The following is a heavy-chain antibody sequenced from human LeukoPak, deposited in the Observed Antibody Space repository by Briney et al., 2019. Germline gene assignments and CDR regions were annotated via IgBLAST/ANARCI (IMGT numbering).Heavy chain of an antibody. J-gene: IGHJ3*02. V-gene: IGHV1-69*13. CDR2: IIPIFGTA. Sequence: SVKVSCKASGDTFTNYYIHWVRQAPGQGLEWMGGIIPIFGTANYAQKFQGRVTITADESTSTAYMELSSLRSEDTAVYYCARSGIAVAAFDAFDIWGQGTMVTVSS. CDR3: ARSGIAVAAFDAFDI. D-gene: IGHD6-19*01. CDR1: GDTFTNYY.